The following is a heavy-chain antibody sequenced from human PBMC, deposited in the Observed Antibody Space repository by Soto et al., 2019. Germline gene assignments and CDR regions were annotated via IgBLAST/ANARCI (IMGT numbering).Heavy chain of an antibody. CDR2: ISGSDDST. D-gene: IGHD6-6*01. CDR1: GFTFSSYA. V-gene: IGHV3-23*01. Sequence: EVQLLESGGGLVQPGVSLRLSCAASGFTFSSYAMSWVRQAPGTGLEWVSVISGSDDSTYYADSVKGRFTISRDNSKNTLYLQMNSLRAEDTAVYYCAKRSSSSTFDYWGQGTLVTVSS. J-gene: IGHJ4*02. CDR3: AKRSSSSTFDY.